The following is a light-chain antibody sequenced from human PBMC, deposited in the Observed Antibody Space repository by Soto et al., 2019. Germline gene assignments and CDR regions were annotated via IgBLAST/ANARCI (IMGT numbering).Light chain of an antibody. CDR3: SSYTSSRAYV. J-gene: IGLJ1*01. CDR2: EVS. CDR1: SSDIGAYDY. V-gene: IGLV2-14*01. Sequence: QSALTQPASLSGSPGQSITISCTGTSSDIGAYDYVSWFQQHPGKAPKLMISEVSNRPSGVSNRFSGSKSGNTASLTISGLQAEDEADYYCSSYTSSRAYVFGIGTKLTVL.